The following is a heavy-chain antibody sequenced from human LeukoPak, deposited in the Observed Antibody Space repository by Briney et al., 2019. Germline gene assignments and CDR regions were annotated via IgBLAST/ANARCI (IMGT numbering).Heavy chain of an antibody. Sequence: PGGSLRLSCAASGFTFDDYAMHWVRQVPGKGLEWVSLISGDGGITYSGDSVKGRLTISRDNSKNSLFLQMNSLRTEDTALYYCAKDTVIACIATAWGYFDLWGRGTLVTVSS. CDR1: GFTFDDYA. CDR2: ISGDGGIT. D-gene: IGHD6-13*01. J-gene: IGHJ2*01. V-gene: IGHV3-43*02. CDR3: AKDTVIACIATAWGYFDL.